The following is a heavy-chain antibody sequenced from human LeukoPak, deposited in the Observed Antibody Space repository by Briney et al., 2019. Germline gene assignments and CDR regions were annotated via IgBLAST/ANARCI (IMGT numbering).Heavy chain of an antibody. V-gene: IGHV3-30*02. D-gene: IGHD7-27*01. J-gene: IGHJ4*02. CDR3: ARDAYHSGDLDQ. CDR2: IRFDGTNR. Sequence: GGSLRLSCAASRFTFSNYIMHWVRRAPGKGLEWVSFIRFDGTNRHYVDSVKGRFTISRDNANNMLYLQMNSLNFEDTAVYYCARDAYHSGDLDQWGEGTLVIVSS. CDR1: RFTFSNYI.